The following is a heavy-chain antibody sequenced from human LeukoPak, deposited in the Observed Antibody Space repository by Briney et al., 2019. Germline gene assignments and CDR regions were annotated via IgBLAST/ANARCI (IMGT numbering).Heavy chain of an antibody. Sequence: PSETLSLTCTVSGGSVSSISSYWGWIRQPPGKGLEWIVSIRYSGRTYYNPSLQSRVTMSVDTSKNRFSLRLSSVTAADTAVYSCARHYYDSSGLAYYFDNWGQGNLVTVSS. J-gene: IGHJ4*02. CDR2: IRYSGRT. V-gene: IGHV4-39*01. CDR3: ARHYYDSSGLAYYFDN. CDR1: GGSVSSISSY. D-gene: IGHD3-22*01.